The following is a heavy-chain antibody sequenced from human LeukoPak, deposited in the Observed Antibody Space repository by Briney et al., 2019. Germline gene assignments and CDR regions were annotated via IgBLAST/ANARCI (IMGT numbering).Heavy chain of an antibody. CDR3: ARGGDGNVDWYFDL. J-gene: IGHJ2*01. CDR1: GGSMSTFY. V-gene: IGHV4-59*01. Sequence: SETLSLTCTVSGGSMSTFYWSWIRQTPGKGLEWIGNVYYSGSTKYNPSLGSRVTMSIDTSKHQFSLKLSSVTTVDTAFYYCARGGDGNVDWYFDLWGRGTLVTVSS. CDR2: VYYSGST.